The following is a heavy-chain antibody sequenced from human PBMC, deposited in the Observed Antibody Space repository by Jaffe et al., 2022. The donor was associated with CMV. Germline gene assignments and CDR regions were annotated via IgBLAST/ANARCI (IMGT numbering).Heavy chain of an antibody. CDR2: IIPIFGTA. D-gene: IGHD2-2*01. CDR1: GGTFSSYA. V-gene: IGHV1-69*01. CDR3: ARDLSVVPAARGPDYYYYGMDV. Sequence: QVQLVQSGAEVKKPGSSVKVSCKASGGTFSSYAISWVRQAPGQGLEWMGGIIPIFGTANYAQKFQGRVTITADESTSTAYMELSSLRSEDTAVYYCARDLSVVPAARGPDYYYYGMDVWGQGTTVTVSS. J-gene: IGHJ6*02.